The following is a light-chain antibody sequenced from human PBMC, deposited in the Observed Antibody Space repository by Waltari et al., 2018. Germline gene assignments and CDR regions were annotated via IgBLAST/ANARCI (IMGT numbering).Light chain of an antibody. J-gene: IGKJ1*01. CDR2: DAS. Sequence: EIVLTQSPATLSLSPGERATLSCGASQSVNSNYLAWYQQKPGLAPRLLIYDASSRATGIPDRFTGSGSGTDFTITISRLEPEDFAVYYCQQYGSSPPWTFGQGTKVEIK. CDR3: QQYGSSPPWT. V-gene: IGKV3D-20*01. CDR1: QSVNSNY.